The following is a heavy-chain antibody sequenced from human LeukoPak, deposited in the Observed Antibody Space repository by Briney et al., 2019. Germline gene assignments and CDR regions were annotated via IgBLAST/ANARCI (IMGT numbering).Heavy chain of an antibody. J-gene: IGHJ4*02. CDR3: ARVDWYSGSYSNFGY. D-gene: IGHD1-26*01. CDR2: IYYSGST. V-gene: IGHV4-30-4*01. CDR1: GGSISSGDYF. Sequence: SETLSLTCTVSGGSISSGDYFWSWIRQPPGKGLEWIGYIYYSGSTYYNPSLKSRVTISVDTSKSQFSLKLSSVTAADTAVYFCARVDWYSGSYSNFGYWGQGTLVTASS.